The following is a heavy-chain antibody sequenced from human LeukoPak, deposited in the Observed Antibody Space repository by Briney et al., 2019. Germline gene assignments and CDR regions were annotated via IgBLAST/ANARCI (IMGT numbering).Heavy chain of an antibody. V-gene: IGHV1-69*13. CDR3: ARVHGLVVVAATLRDAFDI. CDR2: IIPIFGTA. J-gene: IGHJ3*02. CDR1: GGTFSIYA. Sequence: ASVKVSCKASGGTFSIYAISWVRQAPGQGLEWMGGIIPIFGTANYAQKFQGRVTITADESTSTAYMELSSLRSEDTAVYYCARVHGLVVVAATLRDAFDIWGQGTMVTVSS. D-gene: IGHD2-15*01.